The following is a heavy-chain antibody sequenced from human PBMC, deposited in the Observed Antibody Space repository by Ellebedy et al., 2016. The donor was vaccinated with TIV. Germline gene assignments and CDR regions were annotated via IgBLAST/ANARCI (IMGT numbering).Heavy chain of an antibody. J-gene: IGHJ4*02. CDR2: ISHSGGT. Sequence: SETLSLXXTVSGDSITSSHWWSWVRQPPGKGLEWIGEISHSGGTNYNPSLKSRVTISVDTSKNQFSLKLSSVTAADTAVYYCARGQQLVRGWVYWGQGTLVTVSS. V-gene: IGHV4-4*02. CDR3: ARGQQLVRGWVY. D-gene: IGHD6-13*01. CDR1: GDSITSSHW.